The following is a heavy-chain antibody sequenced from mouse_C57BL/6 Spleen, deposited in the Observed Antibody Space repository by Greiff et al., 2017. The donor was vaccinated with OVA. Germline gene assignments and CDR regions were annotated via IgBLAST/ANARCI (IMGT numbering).Heavy chain of an antibody. CDR1: GYSFTDYN. J-gene: IGHJ4*01. CDR3: ARSGYYGSSYAMDY. CDR2: INPNYGTT. Sequence: VQLQQSGPELGKPGASVKISCKASGYSFTDYNMNWVKQSNGKSLEWIGVINPNYGTTSYNQKFKGKATLTVDQSSSTAYMQLNSLTSEDSAVYYCARSGYYGSSYAMDYWGQGTSVTVSS. D-gene: IGHD1-1*01. V-gene: IGHV1-39*01.